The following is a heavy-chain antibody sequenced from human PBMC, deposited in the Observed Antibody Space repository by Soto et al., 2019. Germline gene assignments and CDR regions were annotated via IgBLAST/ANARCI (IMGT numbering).Heavy chain of an antibody. CDR2: INSDGSST. Sequence: PGGSLRLSCAASGFTFSSYWMHWVRQAPGKGLVWVSRINSDGSSTSYADSVKGRFTISRDNAKNTLYLQMNSLRAEDTAVYYCPTRGDYITGLRADAFAIWGQGTLVTGSS. V-gene: IGHV3-74*01. J-gene: IGHJ3*02. CDR3: PTRGDYITGLRADAFAI. D-gene: IGHD6-19*01. CDR1: GFTFSSYW.